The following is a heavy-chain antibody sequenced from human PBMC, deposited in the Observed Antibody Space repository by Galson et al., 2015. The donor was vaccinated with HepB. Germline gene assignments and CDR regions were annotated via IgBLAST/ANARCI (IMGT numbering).Heavy chain of an antibody. CDR2: ISGSGGST. CDR3: AKFRTGSGTYYSLYYYGMDV. Sequence: SLRLSCAASGFTFSTYAMTWVRQAPGKGLEWVSGISGSGGSTSYADSVKGRFTISRDNSKNTLYLQMNSLRAEDTAVYYCAKFRTGSGTYYSLYYYGMDVWGQGTTVTVSS. CDR1: GFTFSTYA. J-gene: IGHJ6*02. V-gene: IGHV3-23*01. D-gene: IGHD3-10*01.